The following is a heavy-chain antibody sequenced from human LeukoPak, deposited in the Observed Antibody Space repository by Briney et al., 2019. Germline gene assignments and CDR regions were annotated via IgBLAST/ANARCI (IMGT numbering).Heavy chain of an antibody. CDR3: ARDQQPGYSSGHWFDP. J-gene: IGHJ5*02. V-gene: IGHV1-46*01. D-gene: IGHD6-19*01. Sequence: GASVKVSCKASGYTFTSYYMRWVRQAPGQGLEWMGIINPSGGSTSYAQKFQGRVTMTRDTSTSTVYMELSSLRSEDTAVYYCARDQQPGYSSGHWFDPWGQGTLVTVSS. CDR1: GYTFTSYY. CDR2: INPSGGST.